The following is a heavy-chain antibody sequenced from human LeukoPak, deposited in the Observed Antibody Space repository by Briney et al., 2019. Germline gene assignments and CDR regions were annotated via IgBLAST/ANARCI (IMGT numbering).Heavy chain of an antibody. J-gene: IGHJ4*02. CDR3: ARSQDYYEFDC. D-gene: IGHD3-16*01. V-gene: IGHV4-39*01. CDR1: GGSISSSSYY. CDR2: LDYSGST. Sequence: PSETLSLTCTVSGGSISSSSYYWGWIRQPPGKGLEWIGSLDYSGSTYYNPSLQSRVTRSVDTSKNQFSLRLSSVTAADTAVYYCARSQDYYEFDCWGQGSLVTVSS.